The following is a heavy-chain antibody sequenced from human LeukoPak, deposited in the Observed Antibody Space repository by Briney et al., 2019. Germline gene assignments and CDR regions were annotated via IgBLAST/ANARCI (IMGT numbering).Heavy chain of an antibody. CDR3: ARLGGSYYADFDY. CDR2: IYYSGGT. J-gene: IGHJ4*02. D-gene: IGHD1-26*01. CDR1: GDSISSSSYY. Sequence: SETLSLTCTVSGDSISSSSYYWGWIRQPPGKGLEWIGSIYYSGGTYYNPSLKSRVTISVDTSKNQFSLKLSSVTAADTAVYYCARLGGSYYADFDYWGQGTLVTVSS. V-gene: IGHV4-39*01.